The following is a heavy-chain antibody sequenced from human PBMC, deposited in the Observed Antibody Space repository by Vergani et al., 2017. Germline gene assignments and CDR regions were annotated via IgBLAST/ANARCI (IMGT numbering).Heavy chain of an antibody. CDR1: GGTFSSYA. CDR2: IIPSFGTA. Sequence: QVQLVQSGAEVKKPGSSVKVSCKASGGTFSSYAISWVRRAPGQGLEWMGGIIPSFGTANYAQKFQGRVTITADESTSTAYMELSSLRSEDTAVYYCASRDITIFGVVIIRGYYYYGMDVWGQGTTVTVSS. J-gene: IGHJ6*02. D-gene: IGHD3-3*01. CDR3: ASRDITIFGVVIIRGYYYYGMDV. V-gene: IGHV1-69*01.